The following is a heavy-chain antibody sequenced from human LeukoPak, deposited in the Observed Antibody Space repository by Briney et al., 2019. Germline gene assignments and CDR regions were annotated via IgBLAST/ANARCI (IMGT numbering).Heavy chain of an antibody. V-gene: IGHV3-23*01. Sequence: PGGSLRLSCAASGFTFSSYGMSWVRQAPGKGLEWVSAISGSGGSTYYADSVKGRFTISRDNSKNTLYLQMNSLRAEDTAVYYCARAGGILTGYYDYWGQGTLVTVSS. CDR1: GFTFSSYG. D-gene: IGHD3-9*01. CDR3: ARAGGILTGYYDY. CDR2: ISGSGGST. J-gene: IGHJ4*02.